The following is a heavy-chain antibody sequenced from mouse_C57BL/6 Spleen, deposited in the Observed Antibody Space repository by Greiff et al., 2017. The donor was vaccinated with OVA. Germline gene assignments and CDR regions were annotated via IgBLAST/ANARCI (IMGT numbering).Heavy chain of an antibody. D-gene: IGHD1-1*01. V-gene: IGHV1-50*01. CDR1: GYTFTSYW. CDR3: ARGDYYGSSYEAY. CDR2: IDPSDSYT. Sequence: QVQLKQSGAELVKPGASVKLSCKASGYTFTSYWMQWVKQRPGQGLEWIGEIDPSDSYTNYNQKFKGKATLTVDTSSSTAYMQLSSLTSEDSAVYYCARGDYYGSSYEAYWGQGTLVTVSA. J-gene: IGHJ3*01.